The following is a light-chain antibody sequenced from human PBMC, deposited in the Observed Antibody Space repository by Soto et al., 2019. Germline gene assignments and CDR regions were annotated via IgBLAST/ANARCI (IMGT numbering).Light chain of an antibody. CDR1: KSNVGRNY. J-gene: IGLJ2*01. CDR2: DTN. V-gene: IGLV1-51*01. Sequence: QSVLTQPPSVSAAPGQTVTVSWSGNKSNVGRNYVSWYQQFPGTAPRLLIYDTNKRPSGIPGRFSGSKSGTSATLGITGLQTGDEAIYYCGTWDSRLSGVLFGGGTKLTVL. CDR3: GTWDSRLSGVL.